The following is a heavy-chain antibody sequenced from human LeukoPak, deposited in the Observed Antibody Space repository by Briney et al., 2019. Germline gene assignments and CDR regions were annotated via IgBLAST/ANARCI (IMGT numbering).Heavy chain of an antibody. CDR1: GYTFTNYG. CDR2: ISAYNGNT. Sequence: ASVKISCKSSGYTFTNYGISWVRQAPGQGLEWMGWISAYNGNTNYAQKLQGRVTMTTDTSTSTAYMELRSLRSDDTAVYYCARFLEWLFDFDYWGQGTLVTVSS. V-gene: IGHV1-18*01. J-gene: IGHJ4*02. CDR3: ARFLEWLFDFDY. D-gene: IGHD3-3*01.